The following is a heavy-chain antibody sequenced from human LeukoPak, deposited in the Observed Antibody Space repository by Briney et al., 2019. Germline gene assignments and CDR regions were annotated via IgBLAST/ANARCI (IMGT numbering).Heavy chain of an antibody. Sequence: GGSLRLSCAASGFKLSEHSMYWVRQAPGKGLEWVALISHDGDKQFYADSVRGRFTVSRDNSKNTLYLQMNSLRAEDTAVYYCAKDIAYYYDSSGPLFDNWGQGTLVTVSS. CDR3: AKDIAYYYDSSGPLFDN. CDR1: GFKLSEHS. CDR2: ISHDGDKQ. D-gene: IGHD3-22*01. V-gene: IGHV3-30-3*01. J-gene: IGHJ4*02.